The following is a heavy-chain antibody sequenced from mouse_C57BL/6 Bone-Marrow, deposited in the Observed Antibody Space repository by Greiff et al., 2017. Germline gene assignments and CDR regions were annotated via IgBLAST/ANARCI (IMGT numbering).Heavy chain of an antibody. D-gene: IGHD4-1*01. CDR1: GYTFTDYY. V-gene: IGHV1-19*01. CDR2: INPYNGGT. Sequence: EVQLQQSGPVLVKPGASVKMSCKASGYTFTDYYMNWVKQSHGKSLEWIGVINPYNGGTSYNQKFKGKATLTVDKSSSTAYMELNSLTSEDSAVYYCARISGRGYFDVWGTGTTVTVSS. CDR3: ARISGRGYFDV. J-gene: IGHJ1*03.